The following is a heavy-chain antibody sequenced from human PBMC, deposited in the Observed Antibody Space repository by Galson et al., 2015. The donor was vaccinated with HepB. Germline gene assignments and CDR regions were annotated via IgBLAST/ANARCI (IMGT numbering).Heavy chain of an antibody. J-gene: IGHJ5*02. Sequence: SEPLSLTCSVSGDSISGYFWTWIRQSAEKELECLGRIHSGGGTNYNPSLKSRVSMSADTSRNQISLTLKSVTAADTAVYFCARAVDMSTVGYRWFDPWDQGTRVIVSS. CDR3: ARAVDMSTVGYRWFDP. V-gene: IGHV4-4*07. CDR2: IHSGGGT. D-gene: IGHD5-24*01. CDR1: GDSISGYF.